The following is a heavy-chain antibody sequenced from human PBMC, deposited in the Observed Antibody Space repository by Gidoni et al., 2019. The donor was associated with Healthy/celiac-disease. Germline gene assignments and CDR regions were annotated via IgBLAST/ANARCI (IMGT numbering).Heavy chain of an antibody. CDR3: AKDIDPVAVALFDY. CDR1: GFTFDDYA. V-gene: IGHV3-9*01. Sequence: EVQLVESGGGLVQPGRSLRLSCAASGFTFDDYAMHWVRQSPGKGLEWVSGISWNSGSIGYADSVKGRFTISRDNAKNSLYLQMNSLRAEDTALYYCAKDIDPVAVALFDYWGQGTLVTVSS. J-gene: IGHJ4*02. CDR2: ISWNSGSI. D-gene: IGHD6-19*01.